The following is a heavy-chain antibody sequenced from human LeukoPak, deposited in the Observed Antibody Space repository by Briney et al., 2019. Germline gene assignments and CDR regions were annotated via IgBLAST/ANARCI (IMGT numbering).Heavy chain of an antibody. Sequence: SSETLSLTCTVSGGSISSYYWSWIRQPPGKGLEWIGYIYYSGTTNYNPSLKSRVTISVDTSKDQFSLKLSSVTAADTAVYYCARGVYIAAAQYGYWGQGTLVTVSS. V-gene: IGHV4-59*01. D-gene: IGHD6-13*01. J-gene: IGHJ4*02. CDR3: ARGVYIAAAQYGY. CDR1: GGSISSYY. CDR2: IYYSGTT.